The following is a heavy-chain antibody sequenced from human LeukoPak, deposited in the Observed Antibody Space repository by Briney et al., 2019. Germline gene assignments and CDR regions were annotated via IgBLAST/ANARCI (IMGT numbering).Heavy chain of an antibody. CDR2: ISWNSGSI. Sequence: GGSLRLSCAASGFTFDDYAMHWVRQAPGKGLEWVSGISWNSGSIGYADSVKGRFTISRDNAKNSLYLQMNSLRAEDTALYYCAKAKRRWFGEFRASFDYWGQGTLVTVSS. J-gene: IGHJ4*02. V-gene: IGHV3-9*01. CDR1: GFTFDDYA. CDR3: AKAKRRWFGEFRASFDY. D-gene: IGHD3-10*01.